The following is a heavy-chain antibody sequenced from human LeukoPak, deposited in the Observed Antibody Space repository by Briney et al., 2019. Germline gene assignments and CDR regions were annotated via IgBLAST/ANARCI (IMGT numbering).Heavy chain of an antibody. CDR3: ARAPFGSSWYPDWFDP. Sequence: GGSLRLSCAASGFTFSSYSMNWVRQAPGKGLEWVSYISSSSSTIYYTDSVKGRFTISRDNAKNSLYLQMNSLRAEDTAVYYCARAPFGSSWYPDWFDPWGQGTLVTVSS. D-gene: IGHD6-13*01. V-gene: IGHV3-48*04. CDR1: GFTFSSYS. J-gene: IGHJ5*02. CDR2: ISSSSSTI.